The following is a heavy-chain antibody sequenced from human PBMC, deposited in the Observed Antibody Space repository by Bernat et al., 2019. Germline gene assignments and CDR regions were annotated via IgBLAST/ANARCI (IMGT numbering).Heavy chain of an antibody. J-gene: IGHJ4*02. CDR2: IYSGGST. V-gene: IGHV3-53*02. D-gene: IGHD6-13*01. CDR3: ARDSQQLATVY. CDR1: GFIVSSNY. Sequence: EVQLVETGGGLIQPGGSLRLSCAASGFIVSSNYMSWVRQAPGKGLEWVSVIYSGGSTYYADSVKGRFTISRDNSKNTLYLQMNSLRAEDTAVYYCARDSQQLATVYWGQGTLVTVSS.